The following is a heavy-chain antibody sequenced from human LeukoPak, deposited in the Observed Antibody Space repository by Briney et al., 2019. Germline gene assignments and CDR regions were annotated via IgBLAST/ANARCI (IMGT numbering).Heavy chain of an antibody. V-gene: IGHV4-34*01. CDR3: ARFPHYYDSSNSYVRFYLDY. Sequence: PSETLSLTCAVYGGSFSGYYWSWIRQPPGKGLEWLVTISYGGRTYYNPPLKSRLTISVDTSKNQFSLKLSSVTAADTAVYYCARFPHYYDSSNSYVRFYLDYWGQGSLVTVSS. J-gene: IGHJ4*02. D-gene: IGHD3-22*01. CDR2: ISYGGRT. CDR1: GGSFSGYY.